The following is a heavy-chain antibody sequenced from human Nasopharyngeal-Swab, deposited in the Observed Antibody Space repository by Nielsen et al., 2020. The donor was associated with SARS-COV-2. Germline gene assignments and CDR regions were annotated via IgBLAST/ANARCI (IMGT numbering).Heavy chain of an antibody. D-gene: IGHD4-11*01. CDR2: IYYSGST. V-gene: IGHV4-39*07. J-gene: IGHJ3*02. CDR3: ARKDYKTSAFDI. Sequence: WIRQPPGKGLEWIGSIYYSGSTYYNPSLKGRVTISVDTSKNQFSLKLSSVTAADTAVYYCARKDYKTSAFDIWGQGTMVTVSS.